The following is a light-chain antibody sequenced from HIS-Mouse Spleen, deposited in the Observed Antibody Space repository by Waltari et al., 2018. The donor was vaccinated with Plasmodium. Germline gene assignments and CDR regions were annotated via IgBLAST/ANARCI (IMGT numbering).Light chain of an antibody. J-gene: IGKJ1*01. V-gene: IGKV1-39*01. CDR1: HSISNY. CDR3: QQSYSTWT. Sequence: DSQMTQSQYSLSASVGDRFTITCRASHSISNYLNWYQHKPGKAPKFLLYAASTLQDGVPSRFSGSGSGTDFTLTISSLQPEDFATYYCQQSYSTWTFGQGTKVEIK. CDR2: AAS.